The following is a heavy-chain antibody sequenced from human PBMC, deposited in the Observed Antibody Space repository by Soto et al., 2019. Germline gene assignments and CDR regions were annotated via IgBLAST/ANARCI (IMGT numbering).Heavy chain of an antibody. J-gene: IGHJ4*02. V-gene: IGHV4-39*01. CDR2: IDYNGVT. D-gene: IGHD2-15*01. CDR1: GGSIYRSGYY. Sequence: LSLTCTVSGGSIYRSGYYWGWIRQPPGRGLEWIGNIDYNGVTYSNPSLKSRVTISRDTSKNQFSLKLTSVAAADTALYYCGKVLVGATGHTDSDSWGPGTLVTVSS. CDR3: GKVLVGATGHTDSDS.